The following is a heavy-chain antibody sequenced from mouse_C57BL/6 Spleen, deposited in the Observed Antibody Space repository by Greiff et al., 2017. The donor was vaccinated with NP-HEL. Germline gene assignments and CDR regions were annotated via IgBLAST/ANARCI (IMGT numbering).Heavy chain of an antibody. CDR1: GYTFTSYW. V-gene: IGHV1-74*01. CDR3: AITTVKAYWYFDV. J-gene: IGHJ1*03. CDR2: IHPSDSDT. Sequence: QVQLQQPGAELVKPGASVKVSCKASGYTFTSYWMHWVKQRPGQGLEWIGRIHPSDSDTNYNQKFKGKATLTVDKSSSTAYMQLSSLTSEDSAVYYCAITTVKAYWYFDVWGTGTTVTVSS. D-gene: IGHD1-1*01.